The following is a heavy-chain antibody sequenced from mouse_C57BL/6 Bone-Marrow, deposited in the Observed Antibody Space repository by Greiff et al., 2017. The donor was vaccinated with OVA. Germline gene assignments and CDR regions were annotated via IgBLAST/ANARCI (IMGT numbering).Heavy chain of an antibody. CDR3: ARDVLLGFAY. CDR2: IYPRSGNT. Sequence: VQLQESGAELARPGASVKLSCKASGYTFTSYGISWVTQRTGQGLEWIGEIYPRSGNTYYNEKFKGKATLTADKSSSTAYMELRSLTSEDSAVYFCARDVLLGFAYWGQGTLVTVSA. V-gene: IGHV1-81*01. J-gene: IGHJ3*01. CDR1: GYTFTSYG. D-gene: IGHD1-1*01.